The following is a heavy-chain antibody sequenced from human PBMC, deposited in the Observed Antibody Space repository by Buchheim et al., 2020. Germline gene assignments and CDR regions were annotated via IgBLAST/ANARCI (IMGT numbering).Heavy chain of an antibody. Sequence: EVQLVESGGGLVQPGGSLRLSCAASGFTFSSYWMSWVRPAPGKGLEWVANIKQDGSEKYYVDSVKGRFTISRDNAKNSLYLQMNSLRAEDTAVYYCARDAYVLRFLEWLPYFDYWGQGTL. D-gene: IGHD3-3*01. CDR1: GFTFSSYW. V-gene: IGHV3-7*01. CDR2: IKQDGSEK. CDR3: ARDAYVLRFLEWLPYFDY. J-gene: IGHJ4*02.